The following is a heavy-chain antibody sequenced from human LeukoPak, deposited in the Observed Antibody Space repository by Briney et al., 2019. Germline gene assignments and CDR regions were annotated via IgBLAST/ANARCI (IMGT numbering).Heavy chain of an antibody. Sequence: GGSLRLSCAASGFTFSSYAMHWVRQAPGKGLEWVAVISYDGSNKYYADSVKGRFTISRDNSKNTLYLQMNSLRAEDTAVYYCARGKAGYCSSTSCFNWFDPWGQGTLVTVSS. J-gene: IGHJ5*02. CDR3: ARGKAGYCSSTSCFNWFDP. D-gene: IGHD2-2*01. V-gene: IGHV3-30-3*01. CDR2: ISYDGSNK. CDR1: GFTFSSYA.